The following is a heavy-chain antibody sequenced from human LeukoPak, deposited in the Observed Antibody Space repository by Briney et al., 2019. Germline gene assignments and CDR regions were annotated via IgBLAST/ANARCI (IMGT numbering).Heavy chain of an antibody. CDR1: GGSISNTNYY. V-gene: IGHV4-39*07. D-gene: IGHD6-13*01. CDR2: IYYTGTT. Sequence: SETLSLTCTVSGGSISNTNYYWAWIRQPPGRGLEWIGSIYYTGTTFDNPSLKSRVTISVDTSKNQFSLKLSSVTAADTAVYYCARVSSSSWSFDYWGQGTLVTVSS. J-gene: IGHJ4*02. CDR3: ARVSSSSWSFDY.